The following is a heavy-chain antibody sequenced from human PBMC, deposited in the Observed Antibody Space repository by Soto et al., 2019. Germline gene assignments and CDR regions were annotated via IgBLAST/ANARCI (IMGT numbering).Heavy chain of an antibody. V-gene: IGHV4-4*07. CDR3: VRDGTKNLRHRFDP. CDR2: IYATGST. D-gene: IGHD1-1*01. J-gene: IGHJ5*02. CDR1: GGSFSGYY. Sequence: SENLSLTCAVYGGSFSGYYWSWIRQPPGKGLEWIGRIYATGSTDYNPSLKSRLTMSVDMSKKQFSLTLRSVTAADTAMYYCVRDGTKNLRHRFDPWGQGILVTASS.